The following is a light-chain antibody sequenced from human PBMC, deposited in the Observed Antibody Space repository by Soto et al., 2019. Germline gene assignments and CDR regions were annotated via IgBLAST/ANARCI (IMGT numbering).Light chain of an antibody. CDR1: QYINTR. J-gene: IGKJ1*01. Sequence: EVVLTQSPASPSLSPGDRATLSCRASQYINTRLAWYQHRPGQAPRLLIYQTSIRAAGIPARFSASGSGTDFTLTISDVQPEDFALYYCHQRQSWPRTFGQGTKVDIK. V-gene: IGKV3-11*01. CDR2: QTS. CDR3: HQRQSWPRT.